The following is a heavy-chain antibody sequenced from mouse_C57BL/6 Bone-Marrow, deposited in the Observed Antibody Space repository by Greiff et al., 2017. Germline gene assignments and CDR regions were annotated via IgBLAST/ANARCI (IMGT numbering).Heavy chain of an antibody. CDR3: ARHGDYYYGSSPWYFDV. J-gene: IGHJ1*03. Sequence: VKLMESGAELVKPGASVKLSCKASGYTFTEYTIHWVKQRSGQGLEWIGWFYPGSGSIKYNEKFKDKATLTADKSSSTVYMELSRLTSEDSAVYFCARHGDYYYGSSPWYFDVWGTGTTVTVSS. CDR1: GYTFTEYT. CDR2: FYPGSGSI. V-gene: IGHV1-62-2*01. D-gene: IGHD1-1*01.